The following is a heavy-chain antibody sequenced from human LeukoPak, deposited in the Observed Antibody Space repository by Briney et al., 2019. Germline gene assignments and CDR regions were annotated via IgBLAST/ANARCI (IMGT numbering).Heavy chain of an antibody. Sequence: GGSLRLSCAASGFTFNTFAMTWVRQAPGKGLEWVSGISDSGGSTNYADSVKGRFTISRDNSKNTLYLQMNSLRAEDTAVYYCARGLWWSKYYFDYWGQGTLVTVSS. CDR2: ISDSGGST. D-gene: IGHD2-21*01. J-gene: IGHJ4*02. CDR3: ARGLWWSKYYFDY. V-gene: IGHV3-23*01. CDR1: GFTFNTFA.